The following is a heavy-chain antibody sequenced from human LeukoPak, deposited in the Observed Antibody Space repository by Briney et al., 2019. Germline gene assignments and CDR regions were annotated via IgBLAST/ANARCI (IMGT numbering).Heavy chain of an antibody. CDR3: ARGNYYDSHTYYRAFDI. CDR2: IYHSGST. Sequence: PSETLSLTCTVSGGSISSSSYYWGWIRQPPGKGLEWIGSIYHSGSTNYNPSLKSRVTISVDTSKNQFSLKLSSVTAADTAVYYCARGNYYDSHTYYRAFDIWGQGTMVTVSS. V-gene: IGHV4-39*07. CDR1: GGSISSSSYY. J-gene: IGHJ3*02. D-gene: IGHD3-22*01.